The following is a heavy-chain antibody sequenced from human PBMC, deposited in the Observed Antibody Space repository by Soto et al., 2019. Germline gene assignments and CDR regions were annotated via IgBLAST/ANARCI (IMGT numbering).Heavy chain of an antibody. V-gene: IGHV4-34*01. J-gene: IGHJ3*02. CDR3: AREPKYRDCSGGSCSPYYAFDI. Sequence: QVQLHQWGAGLLKPSETLSLTCAVYGGSFSGYYWSWIRQPPGKGLEWIGEINHSGSTNYNPSLKSRVTISVDTSKNQFSLKLSSVTAADPAVYYCAREPKYRDCSGGSCSPYYAFDIWGQGTMVTVSS. CDR1: GGSFSGYY. D-gene: IGHD2-15*01. CDR2: INHSGST.